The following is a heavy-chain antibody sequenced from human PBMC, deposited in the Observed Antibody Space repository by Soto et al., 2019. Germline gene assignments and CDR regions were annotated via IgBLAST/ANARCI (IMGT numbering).Heavy chain of an antibody. D-gene: IGHD3-10*01. CDR1: GFTVSSNY. Sequence: GGSLRLSCAASGFTVSSNYMSWVRQAPGKGLEWVSVIYSGGSTYYADSVKGRFTISRDNSKNTLYLQMNSLRAEDTAVYYCQVAYYYGLGSPKGHYYYMDVWGKGTTVTVSS. J-gene: IGHJ6*03. CDR2: IYSGGST. V-gene: IGHV3-66*01. CDR3: QVAYYYGLGSPKGHYYYMDV.